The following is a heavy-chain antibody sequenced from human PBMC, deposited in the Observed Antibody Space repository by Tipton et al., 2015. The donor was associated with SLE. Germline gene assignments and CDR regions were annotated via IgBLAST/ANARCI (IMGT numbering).Heavy chain of an antibody. Sequence: LRLSCAVYGGSFSGYYWSWIRQSPGKGLEWIGEINHSGSTNYNPSVKSRVTISVDTSKNQFSLNLSSVTAADTAVYYCARVDEYYYYGMDVWGQGTTVTVSS. CDR2: INHSGST. CDR1: GGSFSGYY. J-gene: IGHJ6*02. CDR3: ARVDEYYYYGMDV. V-gene: IGHV4-34*01.